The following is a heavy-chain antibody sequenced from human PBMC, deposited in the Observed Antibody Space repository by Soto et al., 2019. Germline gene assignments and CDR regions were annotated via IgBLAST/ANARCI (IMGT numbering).Heavy chain of an antibody. CDR2: IIPIFGTA. Sequence: SVKVSCKASGGTFSSYAISWVRQAPGQGLEWMGGIIPIFGTANYAQKFQGRVTITADKSTSTAYMELSSLRSEDTAVYYCARDQILLLEPSLPYYYYGMDVWGQGTTDTVSS. D-gene: IGHD3-3*01. J-gene: IGHJ6*02. CDR1: GGTFSSYA. V-gene: IGHV1-69*06. CDR3: ARDQILLLEPSLPYYYYGMDV.